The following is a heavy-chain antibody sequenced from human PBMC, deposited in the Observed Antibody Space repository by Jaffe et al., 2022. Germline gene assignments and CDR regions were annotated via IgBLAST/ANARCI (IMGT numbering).Heavy chain of an antibody. D-gene: IGHD6-13*01. CDR2: IYTSGST. J-gene: IGHJ4*02. CDR3: ARDFRDSSSWYLPDYYFDY. CDR1: GGSISSGSYY. Sequence: QVQLQESGPGLVKPSQTLSLTCTVSGGSISSGSYYWSWIRQPAGKGLEWIGRIYTSGSTNYNPSLKSRVTISVDTSKNQFSLKLSSVTAADTAVYYCARDFRDSSSWYLPDYYFDYWGQGTLVTVSS. V-gene: IGHV4-61*02.